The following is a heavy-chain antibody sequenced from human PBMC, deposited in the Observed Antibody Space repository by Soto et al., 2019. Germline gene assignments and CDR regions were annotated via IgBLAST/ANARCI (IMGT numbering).Heavy chain of an antibody. V-gene: IGHV4-34*01. CDR3: ARRGYNIVVVVAAPIQGFDY. J-gene: IGHJ4*02. Sequence: QVQLQQWGAGLLKPSETLSLTCAVYGGSFSGYYWSWIRQPPGKGLEWIGEINHSGSTNYNPSLKRRVTISVDTSKNQFSLKLSSVTAADTAVYYCARRGYNIVVVVAAPIQGFDYWGQGTLVTVSS. CDR2: INHSGST. CDR1: GGSFSGYY. D-gene: IGHD2-15*01.